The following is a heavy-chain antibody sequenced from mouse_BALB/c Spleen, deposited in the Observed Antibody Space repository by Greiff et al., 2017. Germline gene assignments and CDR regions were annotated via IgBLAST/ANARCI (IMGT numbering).Heavy chain of an antibody. Sequence: EVKLVESGGGLVKLGGSLKLSCAASGFTFSSYYMSWVRQTPEKRLELVAAINSNGGSTYYPDTVKGRFTISRDNAKNTLYLQMSSLKSEDTALYYCARHGDYYRYDGPFDYWGEGTTLTVSS. D-gene: IGHD2-14*01. CDR1: GFTFSSYY. J-gene: IGHJ2*01. CDR3: ARHGDYYRYDGPFDY. CDR2: INSNGGST. V-gene: IGHV5-6-2*01.